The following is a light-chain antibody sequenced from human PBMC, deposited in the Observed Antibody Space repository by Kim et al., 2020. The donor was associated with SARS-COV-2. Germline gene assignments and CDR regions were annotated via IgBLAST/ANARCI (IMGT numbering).Light chain of an antibody. CDR3: QQRSNSFT. Sequence: SLFPGEKSTLSCRASQSVSSYLAWYQQKPGQAPRLLIYDASNRATGIPARFSGSGSGTDFTLTISSLEPEDFAVYYCQQRSNSFTFGPGTKVDIK. V-gene: IGKV3-11*01. CDR2: DAS. CDR1: QSVSSY. J-gene: IGKJ3*01.